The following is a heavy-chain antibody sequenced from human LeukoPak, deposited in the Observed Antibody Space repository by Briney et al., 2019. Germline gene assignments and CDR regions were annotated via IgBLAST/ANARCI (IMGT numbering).Heavy chain of an antibody. J-gene: IGHJ4*02. V-gene: IGHV4-4*07. Sequence: PSQTLSLTCPVSGASISSNYWSWIRPPAGKGLEWIGRTYTSVSTNYNPSLKSRVTMSVDTSKKQFSLKVSSVTAADTAVYYCARGMGSPQSFDYWGQGTLVTVSS. CDR3: ARGMGSPQSFDY. CDR1: GASISSNY. D-gene: IGHD3-10*01. CDR2: TYTSVST.